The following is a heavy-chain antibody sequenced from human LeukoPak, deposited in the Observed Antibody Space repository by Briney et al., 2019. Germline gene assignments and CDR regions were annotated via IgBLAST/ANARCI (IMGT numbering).Heavy chain of an antibody. CDR1: GGTFSSYA. V-gene: IGHV1-69*05. Sequence: ASVKVSCKASGGTFSSYAISWVRQAPGQGLEWMGGITPIFGTANYAQKFQGSVTITTDESTSTAYMELSSLRSEDTAVYYCARANDDDSSGYHTSWFDPWGQGTLVTVSS. CDR3: ARANDDDSSGYHTSWFDP. J-gene: IGHJ5*02. CDR2: ITPIFGTA. D-gene: IGHD3-22*01.